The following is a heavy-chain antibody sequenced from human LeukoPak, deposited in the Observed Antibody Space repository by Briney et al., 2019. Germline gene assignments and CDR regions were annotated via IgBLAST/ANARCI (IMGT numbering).Heavy chain of an antibody. D-gene: IGHD5-18*01. CDR3: ARVPRVHTAMVPVFDY. Sequence: GGSLRLSCAASGFTFSSYSMNWVRQAPGKGLEWVSSISSSSSYIYYADSVKGRFTISRDNAKNSLYLQMTSLRAEDTAVYYCARVPRVHTAMVPVFDYWGQGTLVTVSS. CDR1: GFTFSSYS. V-gene: IGHV3-21*04. CDR2: ISSSSSYI. J-gene: IGHJ4*02.